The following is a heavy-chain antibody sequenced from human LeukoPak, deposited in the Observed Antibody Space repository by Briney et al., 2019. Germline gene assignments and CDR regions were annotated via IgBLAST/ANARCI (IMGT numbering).Heavy chain of an antibody. V-gene: IGHV3-23*01. CDR2: INDRGDNT. CDR1: GFTFSSYA. CDR3: AKGYRGNYDY. J-gene: IGHJ4*02. D-gene: IGHD1-7*01. Sequence: AGGSLRLSCAASGFTFSSYAMTWVRQAPEKGLEWVSAINDRGDNTYYADSVKGRFTISRDNSKNTVHLQMNSLRAEDTAVYHCAKGYRGNYDYWGQGTLVTVSS.